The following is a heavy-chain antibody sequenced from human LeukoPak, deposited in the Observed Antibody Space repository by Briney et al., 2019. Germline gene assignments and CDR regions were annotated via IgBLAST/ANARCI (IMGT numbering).Heavy chain of an antibody. J-gene: IGHJ4*02. Sequence: GRSLRLSCAASGFTFSSYAMHWVRQAPGKGLEWVAVISYDGSNKYYADSVKGRFTISRDNAKNSLYLQMNSLRAEDTAVYYCARGGDGGDGFDYWGQGTLVTVSS. CDR1: GFTFSSYA. CDR2: ISYDGSNK. CDR3: ARGGDGGDGFDY. V-gene: IGHV3-30-3*01. D-gene: IGHD2-21*02.